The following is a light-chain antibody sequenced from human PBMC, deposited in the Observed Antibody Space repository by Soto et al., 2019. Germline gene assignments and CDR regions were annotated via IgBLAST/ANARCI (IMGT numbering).Light chain of an antibody. CDR3: QQYNNWPPA. CDR2: GSS. Sequence: EIVMTQSPATLSVSPGERATLSCRASQGVSGNLAWYQQKPGQAPRLLIYGSSTRDSGIPARFSGSGSGTEFTLTISSLQSEDFAVYYCQQYNNWPPAFGQGTKVEIK. V-gene: IGKV3-15*01. J-gene: IGKJ1*01. CDR1: QGVSGN.